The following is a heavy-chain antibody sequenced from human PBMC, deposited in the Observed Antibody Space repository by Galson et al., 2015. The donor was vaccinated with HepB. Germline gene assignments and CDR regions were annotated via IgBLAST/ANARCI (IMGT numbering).Heavy chain of an antibody. CDR2: IKQDGSEK. J-gene: IGHJ3*02. V-gene: IGHV3-7*03. CDR3: ARVSYLPDIVVVVAARDGAFDI. CDR1: GFTFSSYW. D-gene: IGHD2-15*01. Sequence: SLRLSCAASGFTFSSYWMSWVRQAPGKGLEWVANIKQDGSEKYYVDSVKGRFTISRDNAKNSLYLQMNSLRAEDTAMYYCARVSYLPDIVVVVAARDGAFDIWGQGTMITVSS.